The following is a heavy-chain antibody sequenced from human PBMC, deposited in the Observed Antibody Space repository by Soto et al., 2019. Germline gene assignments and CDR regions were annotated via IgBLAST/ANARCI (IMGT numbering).Heavy chain of an antibody. CDR1: GYTFTSYG. J-gene: IGHJ6*02. V-gene: IGHV1-18*01. CDR3: ARFSGGSYNTYYFYYGMDV. D-gene: IGHD2-15*01. CDR2: ISAYNGNT. Sequence: QVQLVQSGAEVKKPGASVKVSCKASGYTFTSYGISWVRQAPGQGLDWMGWISAYNGNTKYAQDLQGRVTMTTDTSTSTAYMERRSLRSDDTAVYYCARFSGGSYNTYYFYYGMDVWGQGTTVTVSS.